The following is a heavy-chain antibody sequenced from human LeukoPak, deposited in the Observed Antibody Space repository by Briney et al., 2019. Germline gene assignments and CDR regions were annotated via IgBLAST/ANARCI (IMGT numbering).Heavy chain of an antibody. Sequence: GGSLRLSCAASGFAFSNTWMHWVRQAPGKGLEWVSSISSSSSYIYYADSVKGRFTISRDNAKNSLYLQMNSLRAEDTAVYYCARGRELLGAFDIWGQGTMVTVSS. J-gene: IGHJ3*02. V-gene: IGHV3-21*01. CDR3: ARGRELLGAFDI. CDR2: ISSSSSYI. D-gene: IGHD1-26*01. CDR1: GFAFSNTW.